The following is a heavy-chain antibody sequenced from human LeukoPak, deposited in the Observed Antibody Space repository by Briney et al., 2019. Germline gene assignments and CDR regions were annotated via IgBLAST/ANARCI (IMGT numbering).Heavy chain of an antibody. D-gene: IGHD6-13*01. V-gene: IGHV3-23*01. CDR1: GFTVSSNC. CDR3: AKERIAAAGTDWFDP. J-gene: IGHJ5*02. CDR2: ISGSGGST. Sequence: PGGSLRLSCVASGFTVSSNCMSWVRQAPGKGLEWVSAISGSGGSTYYADSVKGRFTISRDNSKNTLYLQMNSLRAEDTAVYYCAKERIAAAGTDWFDPWGQGTLVTVSS.